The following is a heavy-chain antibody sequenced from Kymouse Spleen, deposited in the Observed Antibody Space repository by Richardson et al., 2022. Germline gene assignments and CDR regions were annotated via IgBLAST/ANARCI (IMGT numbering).Heavy chain of an antibody. CDR1: GYSFTSYW. J-gene: IGHJ6*02. Sequence: EVQLVQSGAEVKKPGESLKISCKGSGYSFTSYWIGWVRQMPGKGLEWMGIIYPGDSDTRYSPSFQGQVTISADKSISTAYLQWSSLKASDTAMYYCARYNWNYGYYYGMDVWGQGTTVTVSS. CDR2: IYPGDSDT. CDR3: ARYNWNYGYYYGMDV. V-gene: IGHV5-51*01. D-gene: IGHD1-7*01.